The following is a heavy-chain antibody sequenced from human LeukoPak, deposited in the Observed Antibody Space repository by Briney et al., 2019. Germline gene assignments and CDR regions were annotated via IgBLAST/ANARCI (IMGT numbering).Heavy chain of an antibody. CDR3: AREGSGYQLNWFDP. CDR1: GGTFSSYA. CDR2: IIPIFGTA. Sequence: GASVKVSCKASGGTFSSYAISWVRQAPGQGLEWMGRIIPIFGTANYAQKFQGRVSITTDESTSTAYMELSSVRSEDTAVYYCAREGSGYQLNWFDPWGQGTLVTVSS. V-gene: IGHV1-69*05. D-gene: IGHD3-22*01. J-gene: IGHJ5*02.